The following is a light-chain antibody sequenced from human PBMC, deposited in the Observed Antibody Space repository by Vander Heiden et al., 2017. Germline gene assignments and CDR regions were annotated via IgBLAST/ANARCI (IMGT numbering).Light chain of an antibody. V-gene: IGLV3-21*02. J-gene: IGLJ2*01. CDR1: NVGSFG. CDR2: DDN. CDR3: QMWHTDRVS. Sequence: SYVLTQPPSVSVAPGQTAHLSCGGNNVGSFGVQWFQQRPGQAPVLVVYDDNGRPSGIPDRFSASGSGNTATLTITRVEAGDEADYHCQMWHTDRVSFGGGTKLT.